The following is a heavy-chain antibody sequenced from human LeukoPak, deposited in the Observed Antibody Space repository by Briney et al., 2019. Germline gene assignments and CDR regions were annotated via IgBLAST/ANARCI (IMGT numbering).Heavy chain of an antibody. D-gene: IGHD3-9*01. V-gene: IGHV3-74*01. J-gene: IGHJ4*02. CDR3: SRQKPAYDIRSYYFDY. CDR1: GFTFSSYW. CDR2: INSDGSST. Sequence: GGSLRLSCAASGFTFSSYWMHWVRQAPGKGLVWVSRINSDGSSTSYADYVKGRFTISRDNAKNTLYLQMNSLRAEDTAVYFFSRQKPAYDIRSYYFDYWGQGTLVTVSS.